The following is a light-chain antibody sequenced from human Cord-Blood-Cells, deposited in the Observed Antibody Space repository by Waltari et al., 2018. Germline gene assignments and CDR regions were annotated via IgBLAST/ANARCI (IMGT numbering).Light chain of an antibody. CDR2: GAS. V-gene: IGKV3-15*01. Sequence: EIVMTQSPATLSVSPGERATLSCRASQSVSSNLAWYQQKPGQAPRHLIYGASTRATGIPARFSCSGSGTEFTLTISSLQSEDFAVYYCQQYNNWWTFGQGTKVEIK. CDR3: QQYNNWWT. J-gene: IGKJ1*01. CDR1: QSVSSN.